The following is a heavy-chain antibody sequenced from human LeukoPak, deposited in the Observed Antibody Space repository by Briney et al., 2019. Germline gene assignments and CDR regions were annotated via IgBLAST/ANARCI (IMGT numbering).Heavy chain of an antibody. CDR3: ARSATVTTHLDY. J-gene: IGHJ4*02. D-gene: IGHD4-17*01. CDR2: IYSSGGT. Sequence: PSETLSLTCTVSGGSIGSYYWSWIRQPPGQGLEWIGYIYSSGGTYYNPSLWSRVTISVDTSKNQSSLRLTSVTAADTAVYYCARSATVTTHLDYWGQGTLVSVSS. CDR1: GGSIGSYY. V-gene: IGHV4-59*01.